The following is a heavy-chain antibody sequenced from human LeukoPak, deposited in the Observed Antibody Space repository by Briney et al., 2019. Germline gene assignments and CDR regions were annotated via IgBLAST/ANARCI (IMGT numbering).Heavy chain of an antibody. CDR1: GGSFSGYY. CDR2: INHSGST. D-gene: IGHD3-22*01. J-gene: IGHJ4*02. V-gene: IGHV4-34*01. Sequence: SETLSLTCAVYGGSFSGYYWSWIRQPPGKGLEWIGEINHSGSTYYNPSLKSRVTISVDTSKNQFSLKLSSVTAADTAVYYCARVHYYDSSGYYYPAPDYFDYWGQGTLVTVSS. CDR3: ARVHYYDSSGYYYPAPDYFDY.